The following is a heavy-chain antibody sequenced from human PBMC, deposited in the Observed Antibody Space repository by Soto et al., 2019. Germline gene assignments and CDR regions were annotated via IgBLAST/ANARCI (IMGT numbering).Heavy chain of an antibody. Sequence: ASVKVSCKVSGYALTELSMHWVGQAPGKGLEWMGGFDPEDGETIYAQKFQGRVTMTEDTSTDTAYMEMSRLRSEETAVYYCATGWGSGSYTHYYYGMDVWGQGTTVTVSS. CDR1: GYALTELS. CDR3: ATGWGSGSYTHYYYGMDV. J-gene: IGHJ6*02. CDR2: FDPEDGET. D-gene: IGHD3-10*01. V-gene: IGHV1-24*01.